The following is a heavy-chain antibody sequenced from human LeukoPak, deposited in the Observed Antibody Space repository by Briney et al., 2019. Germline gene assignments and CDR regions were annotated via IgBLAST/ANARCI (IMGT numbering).Heavy chain of an antibody. V-gene: IGHV4-59*08. CDR3: ARQARGGIAVAAHYFDY. CDR2: IYYSGST. D-gene: IGHD6-19*01. J-gene: IGHJ4*02. Sequence: KPSETLSLTCTVSGGSISSYYWSWIRQPPGKGLEWIGYIYYSGSTNYNPSLKSRVTISVDTSKNQFSLKLSSVTAADTAVYYCARQARGGIAVAAHYFDYWGQGTLVTVSS. CDR1: GGSISSYY.